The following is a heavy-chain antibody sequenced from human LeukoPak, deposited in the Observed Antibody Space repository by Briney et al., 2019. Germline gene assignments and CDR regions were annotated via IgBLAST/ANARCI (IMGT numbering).Heavy chain of an antibody. CDR1: GFTFSSYA. D-gene: IGHD3-3*01. J-gene: IGHJ4*02. V-gene: IGHV3-23*01. CDR3: ARGALYYDFWSGYGY. Sequence: GGSLRLSCAASGFTFSSYAMSWVRQAPGKGLEWVSAISGSGGSTYYADSVKGRFTISRDNSKNTLYLQMNSLRAEDTAVYYCARGALYYDFWSGYGYWGQGTLVTVSS. CDR2: ISGSGGST.